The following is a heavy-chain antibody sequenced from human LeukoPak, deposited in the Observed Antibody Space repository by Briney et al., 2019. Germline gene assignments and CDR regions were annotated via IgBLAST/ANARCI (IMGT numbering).Heavy chain of an antibody. CDR1: GYTFTGYY. CDR3: ARVGGSGSYRGDYYYGMDV. V-gene: IGHV1-2*02. CDR2: INPNSGGT. Sequence: ASVKVSCKASGYTFTGYYMHWVRQAPGQGLEWMGWINPNSGGTNYAQKFQGRVTMTRDTSISTAYMELSRLRSDDTAVCYCARVGGSGSYRGDYYYGMDVWGRGTTVTVSS. J-gene: IGHJ6*02. D-gene: IGHD3-10*01.